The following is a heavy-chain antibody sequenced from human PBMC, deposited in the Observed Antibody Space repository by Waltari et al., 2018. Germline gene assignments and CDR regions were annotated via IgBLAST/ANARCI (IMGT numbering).Heavy chain of an antibody. CDR1: GFTFTRDA. CDR3: AKVLNNWPDVFDV. V-gene: IGHV3-23*01. J-gene: IGHJ3*01. CDR2: ISGSGDST. Sequence: EVQVLESGGGLIQPGGSLRLSCTASGFTFTRDAMTWVRQAPGEGLEWVSAISGSGDSTCYADSVRGRFTISGDSSRNTVWLQMSSLRVEDTAVYFCAKVLNNWPDVFDVWGQGTMVTVSS.